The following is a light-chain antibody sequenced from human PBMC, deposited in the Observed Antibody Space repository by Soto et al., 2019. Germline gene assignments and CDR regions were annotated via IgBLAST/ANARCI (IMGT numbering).Light chain of an antibody. CDR3: CSYAGNYGVV. CDR2: DVS. Sequence: QSALTQPRSVSGSPGQSVTISCTGTSSDVGYYNFVSWYQQHPGKAPKLMIYDVSKRPSGVPDRFSGSKSGNTASLTIYGLKAEDEADYYCCSYAGNYGVVFGGGTKLTVL. J-gene: IGLJ2*01. V-gene: IGLV2-11*01. CDR1: SSDVGYYNF.